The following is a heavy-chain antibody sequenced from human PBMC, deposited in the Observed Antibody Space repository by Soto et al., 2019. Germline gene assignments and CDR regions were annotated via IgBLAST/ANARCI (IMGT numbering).Heavy chain of an antibody. CDR2: IYYSGST. V-gene: IGHV4-59*01. CDR1: GGSISSYY. Sequence: SETLSLTCTVSGGSISSYYWSCIRQPPGKGLEWIGYIYYSGSTNYNPSLKSRVTISVDTSQNQFSLKLSSVTAAATAVYYSARLSRSRWKQNWFDPWGQGTLVTVS. D-gene: IGHD6-13*01. CDR3: ARLSRSRWKQNWFDP. J-gene: IGHJ5*02.